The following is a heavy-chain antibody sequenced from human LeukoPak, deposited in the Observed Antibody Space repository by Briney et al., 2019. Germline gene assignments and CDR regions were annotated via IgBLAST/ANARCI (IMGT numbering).Heavy chain of an antibody. J-gene: IGHJ4*02. CDR3: AVTHYYDGCGYYTTDY. CDR1: GGTFSSYA. Sequence: SVKVSCKASGGTFSSYAISWVRQAPGQGLEWMGRIIPIFGTANYAQKFQGRVTITTDKSTSTAYMELSSLRSEDTAVYYCAVTHYYDGCGYYTTDYWGQGTLVTVSS. CDR2: IIPIFGTA. D-gene: IGHD3-22*01. V-gene: IGHV1-69*05.